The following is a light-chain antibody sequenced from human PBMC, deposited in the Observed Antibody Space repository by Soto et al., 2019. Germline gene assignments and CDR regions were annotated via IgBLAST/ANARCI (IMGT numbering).Light chain of an antibody. Sequence: EIVLTQSPGTLSLSPGERATLSCRASQSVSSSYLAWYQQKPGQAPRLLIYGASTRATGIPDRFSGSGSGTDFTLTISRLEPEDSAVYYCQQYNTWPRTFGQGTKVDIK. CDR2: GAS. J-gene: IGKJ1*01. CDR1: QSVSSSY. V-gene: IGKV3-20*01. CDR3: QQYNTWPRT.